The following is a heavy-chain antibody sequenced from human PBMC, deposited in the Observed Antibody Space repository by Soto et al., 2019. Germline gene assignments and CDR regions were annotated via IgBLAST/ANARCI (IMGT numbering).Heavy chain of an antibody. J-gene: IGHJ6*03. CDR1: GGSISSYY. V-gene: IGHV4-59*01. CDR3: ASTEELELHGRGYYYYMDV. CDR2: IYYSGST. Sequence: SETLSLTCTVSGGSISSYYWSWIRQPPGKGLEWIGYIYYSGSTNYNPSLKSRVTISVDTSKNQFSLKLSSVTAADTAVYYCASTEELELHGRGYYYYMDVWGKGNTVTVSS. D-gene: IGHD1-7*01.